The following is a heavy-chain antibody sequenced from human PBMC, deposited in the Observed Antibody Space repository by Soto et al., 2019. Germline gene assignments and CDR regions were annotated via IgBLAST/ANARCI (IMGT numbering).Heavy chain of an antibody. Sequence: EVQLVESGGGLVQPGGSLRLSCAASGFTFNNYWMHWVRQAPGKGLVWVSRIKYDGSTTNYADSVKGRFTISRDNAKNTVYLQMNSLRVEDTAVYYCARGGWGVYYFDYWGQGTLVTVSS. J-gene: IGHJ4*02. CDR1: GFTFNNYW. V-gene: IGHV3-74*01. CDR3: ARGGWGVYYFDY. CDR2: IKYDGSTT. D-gene: IGHD3-10*01.